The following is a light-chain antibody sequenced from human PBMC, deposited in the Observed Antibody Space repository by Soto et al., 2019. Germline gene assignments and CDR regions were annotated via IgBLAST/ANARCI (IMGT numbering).Light chain of an antibody. Sequence: QSVLTQPASVSGSTGQSITISWAGSSSDLDGYNYVSWYQYHPGKAPKLMIYDVSNRPSGISNRFSGSKSGNTASLTISGLQAEDEAYYYCSSFTISRNTVIFGGGTQRPS. CDR1: SSDLDGYNY. J-gene: IGLJ2*01. V-gene: IGLV2-14*01. CDR3: SSFTISRNTVI. CDR2: DVS.